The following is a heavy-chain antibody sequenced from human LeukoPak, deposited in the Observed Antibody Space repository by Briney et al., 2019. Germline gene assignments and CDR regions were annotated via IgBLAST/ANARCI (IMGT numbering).Heavy chain of an antibody. J-gene: IGHJ6*03. D-gene: IGHD3-10*01. Sequence: KTSETLSLTCTVSGGSISSGGYYWTWIRQPPGKGLEWIGYIYHSGSTYYNPSLKSRVTISVDRSKNQFSLKLSSVTAADTALYYCARDRGKHSYYYIDVWGKGTTVTVSS. CDR2: IYHSGST. V-gene: IGHV4-30-2*01. CDR3: ARDRGKHSYYYIDV. CDR1: GGSISSGGYY.